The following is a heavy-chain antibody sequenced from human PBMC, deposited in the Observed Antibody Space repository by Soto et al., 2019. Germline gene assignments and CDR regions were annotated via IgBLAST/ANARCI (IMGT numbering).Heavy chain of an antibody. CDR2: MNPNSGNT. V-gene: IGHV1-8*01. CDR1: GYTFTSYD. CDR3: ARGERSARRVYYDSSGPNY. D-gene: IGHD3-22*01. J-gene: IGHJ4*02. Sequence: QVQLVQSGAEVKKPGASVKVSCKASGYTFTSYDINWVRQATGQGLEWMGWMNPNSGNTGYAQKFQGRVNMTRNPSISTAYMELSSLRSEDTAVYYCARGERSARRVYYDSSGPNYWGQGTLVTVSS.